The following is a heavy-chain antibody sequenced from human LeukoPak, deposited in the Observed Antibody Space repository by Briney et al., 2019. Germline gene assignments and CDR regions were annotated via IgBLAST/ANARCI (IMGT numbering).Heavy chain of an antibody. D-gene: IGHD6-19*01. CDR3: AREKIAVAGRGFDY. CDR2: ISSSSSYT. Sequence: GGSLRLSCAASGFTFGDYYMSWIRQAPGKGLEWVSYISSSSSYTNYADSVKGRFTISRDNAKNSLYLQMNSLRAEDTAVYYCAREKIAVAGRGFDYWGQGTLVTVSS. V-gene: IGHV3-11*06. J-gene: IGHJ4*02. CDR1: GFTFGDYY.